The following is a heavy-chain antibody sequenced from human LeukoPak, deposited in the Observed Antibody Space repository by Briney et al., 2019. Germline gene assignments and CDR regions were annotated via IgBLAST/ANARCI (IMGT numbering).Heavy chain of an antibody. V-gene: IGHV3-66*02. CDR2: IYSGGST. CDR1: GFTVSSNY. CDR3: AKAYIVVVPAALRVGGGAGFDI. D-gene: IGHD2-2*02. Sequence: GSLRLSCAASGFTVSSNYMSWVRQAPGKGLEWVSVIYSGGSTYYADSVKGRFTISRDNSKNTLYLQMNSLRAEDTAVYYCAKAYIVVVPAALRVGGGAGFDIWGQGTMVTVSS. J-gene: IGHJ3*02.